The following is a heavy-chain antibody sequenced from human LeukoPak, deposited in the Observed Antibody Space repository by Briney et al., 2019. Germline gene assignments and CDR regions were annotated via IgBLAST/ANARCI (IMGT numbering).Heavy chain of an antibody. J-gene: IGHJ3*02. Sequence: GGSLRLSCAASGFTLNNYWMTWVRHAPGEGLEWVANIKQDGSRKHYLDSVEGRFTTSSDSPRNSLYLQMNSLRAEDTAVYYCARDLSNKILTTYYDVFDIWGQGTLVTVSS. CDR3: ARDLSNKILTTYYDVFDI. CDR2: IKQDGSRK. D-gene: IGHD3-9*01. V-gene: IGHV3-7*03. CDR1: GFTLNNYW.